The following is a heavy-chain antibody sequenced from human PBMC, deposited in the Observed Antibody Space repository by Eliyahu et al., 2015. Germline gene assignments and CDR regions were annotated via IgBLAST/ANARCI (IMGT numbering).Heavy chain of an antibody. CDR2: ISGSGGST. J-gene: IGHJ2*01. CDR3: AKDRQDIVVVVAATQGWYFDL. Sequence: EVQLLESGGGLVQPGGSLRLXCAASGFTFXSXSXXWXRQAPGKGLGWVSAISGSGGSTYYADSVKGRFTISRDNSKNTLYLQMNSLRAEDTAVYYCAKDRQDIVVVVAATQGWYFDLWGRGTLVTVSS. D-gene: IGHD2-15*01. V-gene: IGHV3-23*01. CDR1: GFTFXSXS.